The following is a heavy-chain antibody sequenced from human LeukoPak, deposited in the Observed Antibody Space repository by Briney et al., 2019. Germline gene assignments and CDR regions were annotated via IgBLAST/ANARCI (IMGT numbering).Heavy chain of an antibody. J-gene: IGHJ4*02. CDR3: ARCPEYECTGYYYY. D-gene: IGHD3-9*01. Sequence: SETLSLSCTVSGASISDYYLSWVRQPPGKGLEWIGYISDSGSTNYNSSPKTRVTISTDTSKNHFSRRLSCVTAADTAVYYGARCPEYECTGYYYYWGQGTLVTVPS. V-gene: IGHV4-59*01. CDR2: ISDSGST. CDR1: GASISDYY.